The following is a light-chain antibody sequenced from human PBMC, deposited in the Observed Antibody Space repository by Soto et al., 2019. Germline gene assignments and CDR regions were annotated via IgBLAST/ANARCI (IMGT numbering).Light chain of an antibody. V-gene: IGKV3-11*01. CDR2: DAS. Sequence: DIGLTQSPATPSFSPGVSGALSCPASQTVSSYLLWYQQQPGQAPRLLIYDASNRATGVPARFTGSGSETDFTLTTSSREHKDGAAYYWEKLMNCHFNCGQGKRREIK. CDR1: QTVSSY. J-gene: IGKJ5*01. CDR3: EKLMNCHFN.